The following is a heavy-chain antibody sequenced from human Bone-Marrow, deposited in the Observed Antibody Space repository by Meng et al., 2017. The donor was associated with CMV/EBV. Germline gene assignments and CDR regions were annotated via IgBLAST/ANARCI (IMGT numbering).Heavy chain of an antibody. CDR2: ILYSVST. Sequence: SETLSLTCPVSGGSISSYYWSWIRQPPGKGVEWIGSILYSVSTYYNPSLKSRVTISIDTPTTQFSLTLMSVTAADTAGYYCVRETVFGAGYYGMDVWGQGAPVTVSS. V-gene: IGHV4-39*07. CDR1: GGSISSYY. J-gene: IGHJ6*02. CDR3: VRETVFGAGYYGMDV. D-gene: IGHD3-3*01.